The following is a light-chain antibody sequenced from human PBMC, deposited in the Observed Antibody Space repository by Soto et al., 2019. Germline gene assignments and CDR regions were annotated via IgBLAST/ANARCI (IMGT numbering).Light chain of an antibody. CDR2: GAS. CDR1: QSVSSTY. CDR3: QQYDTSPIT. V-gene: IGKV3-20*01. J-gene: IGKJ5*01. Sequence: IVLTQSPGALSLSPGERATLSCRASQSVSSTYLAWYQQKPGQAPRLLIYGASRRVTGIPDRFSGSGSATDVNLTITRLEPEDFAVYYCQQYDTSPITFGQGTRLEIK.